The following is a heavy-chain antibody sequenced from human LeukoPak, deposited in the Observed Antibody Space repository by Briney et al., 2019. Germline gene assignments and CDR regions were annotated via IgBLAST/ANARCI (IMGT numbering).Heavy chain of an antibody. J-gene: IGHJ3*02. CDR2: IYYSGST. D-gene: IGHD6-13*01. CDR1: GGPISSYY. CDR3: ARQQQLRYGGAFDI. V-gene: IGHV4-59*01. Sequence: SETLSLTCTVSGGPISSYYWSWIRQPPGKGLEWIGYIYYSGSTNYNPSLKSRVTISVDTSKNQFSLKLSSVTAADTAVYYCARQQQLRYGGAFDICGQGTMVTVSS.